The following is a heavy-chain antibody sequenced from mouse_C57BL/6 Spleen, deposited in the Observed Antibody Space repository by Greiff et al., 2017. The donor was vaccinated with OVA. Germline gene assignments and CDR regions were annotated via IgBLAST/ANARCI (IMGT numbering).Heavy chain of an antibody. CDR1: GYTFTSYW. V-gene: IGHV1-50*01. J-gene: IGHJ4*01. Sequence: QVQLQQSGAELVKPGASVKLSCKASGYTFTSYWMQWVKQRPGQGLEWIGEIDPSDSYTNYNQKFKGKATLTVDTSSSTAYMQRSSLTSEDSAVYYCARGLEGYAMDYWGQGTSVTVSS. CDR3: ARGLEGYAMDY. CDR2: IDPSDSYT.